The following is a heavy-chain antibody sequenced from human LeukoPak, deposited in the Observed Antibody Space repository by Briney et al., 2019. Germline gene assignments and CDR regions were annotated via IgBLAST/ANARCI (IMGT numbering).Heavy chain of an antibody. J-gene: IGHJ4*02. V-gene: IGHV3-15*01. CDR1: GFTFSNDW. CDR2: IKSKSDGGKT. CDR3: SGELLADYFDY. Sequence: GGSLRLSCAASGFTFSNDWMSWVRRAPGKGLEWVGRIKSKSDGGKTEYAAKGRGRFTISRDDSTNTLYLQMNSLKTEDTAVYYCSGELLADYFDYWGQGTLVTVSS. D-gene: IGHD3-10*01.